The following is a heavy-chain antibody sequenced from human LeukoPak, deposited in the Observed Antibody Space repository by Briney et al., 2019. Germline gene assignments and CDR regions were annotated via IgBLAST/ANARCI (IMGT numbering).Heavy chain of an antibody. CDR1: GGSFSGYY. J-gene: IGHJ5*02. D-gene: IGHD3-10*01. CDR2: INHSGST. CDR3: ARQGLWFGVHSTNWFDP. V-gene: IGHV4-34*01. Sequence: PSETLSLTCAVYGGSFSGYYWSWIRQPPGKGLEWIGEINHSGSTNYNPSLKSRVTISVDTSKNQFSLKLSSVTAADTAVYYCARQGLWFGVHSTNWFDPWGQGTLVTVSS.